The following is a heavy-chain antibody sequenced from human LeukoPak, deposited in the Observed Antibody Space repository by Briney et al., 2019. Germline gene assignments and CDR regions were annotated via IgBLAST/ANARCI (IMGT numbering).Heavy chain of an antibody. CDR3: TTAPLHIVVVPAAILSSGYYYGMDV. CDR1: GFTFSNAW. Sequence: PGGSLRLSCAASGFTFSNAWMSWVRQAPGKGLEWVGRIKSKTDGGTTDYAAPVKGRFTISRDDSKNTLYLQMNSLKTEDTAVYYCTTAPLHIVVVPAAILSSGYYYGMDVWGKGTMVTVSS. D-gene: IGHD2-2*01. CDR2: IKSKTDGGTT. V-gene: IGHV3-15*01. J-gene: IGHJ6*04.